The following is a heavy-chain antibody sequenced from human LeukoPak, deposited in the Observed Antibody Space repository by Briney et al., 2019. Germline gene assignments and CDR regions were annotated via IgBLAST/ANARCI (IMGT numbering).Heavy chain of an antibody. Sequence: GASVKVSCKASGYTFTSYGISWVRQAPGQGLEWMGWISAYNGNTNYAQKLQGRVTMTTDTSTSTAYMELRSLRSDDTAVYYCARDTFYYYDSSGYLTPPYYYFDYWGQGTLVTVSS. CDR3: ARDTFYYYDSSGYLTPPYYYFDY. CDR1: GYTFTSYG. V-gene: IGHV1-18*01. D-gene: IGHD3-22*01. J-gene: IGHJ4*02. CDR2: ISAYNGNT.